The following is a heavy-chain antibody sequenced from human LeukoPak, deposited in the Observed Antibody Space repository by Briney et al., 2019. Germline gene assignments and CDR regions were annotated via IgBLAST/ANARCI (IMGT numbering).Heavy chain of an antibody. D-gene: IGHD3-22*01. CDR3: ARLSHDSTGYYSVDY. CDR1: GGSLSNGVYY. Sequence: SETLSLTCTVSGGSLSNGVYYWSWIRQPPGKGLEWIGYIYYSGSTYYNPSLKSRVTISVDTSKNQFSLKLSSVTASDTAVYYCARLSHDSTGYYSVDYWGQGTLVTVSS. J-gene: IGHJ4*02. CDR2: IYYSGST. V-gene: IGHV4-30-4*01.